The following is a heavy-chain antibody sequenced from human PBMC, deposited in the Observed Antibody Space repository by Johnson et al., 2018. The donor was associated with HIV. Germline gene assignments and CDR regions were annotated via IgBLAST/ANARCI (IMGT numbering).Heavy chain of an antibody. V-gene: IGHV3-33*01. J-gene: IGHJ3*02. CDR2: IWYDGSNK. CDR3: ARDFPPQRVTTVVTERLGAFDI. D-gene: IGHD4-23*01. Sequence: QMLLVESGGGVVQPGRSLRLSCAASGFTFSSYGMHWVRQAPGKGLEWVAVIWYDGSNKYYADSVKGRFTISRDNSKNTLYLQMVSLRAEDMALYYCARDFPPQRVTTVVTERLGAFDIWGQGTMVTVSS. CDR1: GFTFSSYG.